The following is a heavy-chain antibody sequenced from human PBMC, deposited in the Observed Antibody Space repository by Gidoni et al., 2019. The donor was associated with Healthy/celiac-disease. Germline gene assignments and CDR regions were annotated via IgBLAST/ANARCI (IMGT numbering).Heavy chain of an antibody. CDR2: INSDGSST. J-gene: IGHJ5*02. V-gene: IGHV3-74*01. CDR3: ARDIRDYDFWSGYTNWFDP. Sequence: EVQLVESGGGLVQPGGSLRLSCAASGFTFSSYWIHWVRQAPGKGLVWVSRINSDGSSTSYADSVKGRFTISRDNAKNTLYLQMNSLRAEDTAVYYCARDIRDYDFWSGYTNWFDPWGQGTLVTVSS. CDR1: GFTFSSYW. D-gene: IGHD3-3*01.